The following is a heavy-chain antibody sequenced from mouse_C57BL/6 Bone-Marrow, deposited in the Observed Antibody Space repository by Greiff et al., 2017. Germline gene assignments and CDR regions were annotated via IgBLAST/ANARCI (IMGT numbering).Heavy chain of an antibody. D-gene: IGHD2-1*01. J-gene: IGHJ2*01. V-gene: IGHV1-64*01. Sequence: QVQLQQPGAELVKPGASVKLSCKASGYTFTSYWMHWVKQRPGQGLEWIGMIHPNSGSTNYNEKFKSKATLTVDKSSSTAYMQLSSLTSEDSAVYYCARWDGNYDFDYGGQGTTRTVSS. CDR1: GYTFTSYW. CDR3: ARWDGNYDFDY. CDR2: IHPNSGST.